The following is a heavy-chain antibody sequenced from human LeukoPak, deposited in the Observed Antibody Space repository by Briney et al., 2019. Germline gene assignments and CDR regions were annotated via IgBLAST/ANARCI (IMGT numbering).Heavy chain of an antibody. CDR3: ARDCKIPLDVVVPAAIPSDAFGI. J-gene: IGHJ3*02. Sequence: SQTLSLTCTVSGGSISSGGYYWSWIRQPPGKGLEWIGYIYHSGSTYYNPSLKSRVTISVDRSKNQFSLKLSSVTAADTAVYYCARDCKIPLDVVVPAAIPSDAFGIWGQGTMVTVSS. CDR1: GGSISSGGYY. CDR2: IYHSGST. D-gene: IGHD2-2*02. V-gene: IGHV4-30-2*01.